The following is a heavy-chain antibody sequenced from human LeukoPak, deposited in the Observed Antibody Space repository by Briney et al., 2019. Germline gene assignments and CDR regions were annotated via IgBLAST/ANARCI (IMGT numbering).Heavy chain of an antibody. CDR1: GGSISSFY. Sequence: PSETLSLTCTVSGGSISSFYWSWIRQPPGKGLEWIGYIYYSGSPNYNPSLKSRVTISVDASKNQFSLNLASVTAADTAVYYCARHGVYGDRADYWGQGTLVTVSS. CDR2: IYYSGSP. CDR3: ARHGVYGDRADY. D-gene: IGHD4-17*01. V-gene: IGHV4-59*08. J-gene: IGHJ4*02.